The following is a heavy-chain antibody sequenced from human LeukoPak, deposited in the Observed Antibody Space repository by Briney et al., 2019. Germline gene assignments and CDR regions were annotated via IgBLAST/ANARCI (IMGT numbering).Heavy chain of an antibody. Sequence: PSQTLSLTCTVSGGSISSGSYYWRWIRQPAGKGLEWIGRIYTSGSTNYNPSLKSRVTISVDTSKNQFSLKLSSVTAADTAVYYCARGDGYNIDYWGQGTLVTVSS. D-gene: IGHD5-24*01. V-gene: IGHV4-61*02. CDR1: GGSISSGSYY. J-gene: IGHJ4*02. CDR2: IYTSGST. CDR3: ARGDGYNIDY.